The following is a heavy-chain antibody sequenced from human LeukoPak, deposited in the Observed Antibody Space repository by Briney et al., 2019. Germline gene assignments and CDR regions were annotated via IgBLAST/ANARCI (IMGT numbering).Heavy chain of an antibody. J-gene: IGHJ4*02. V-gene: IGHV1-18*01. Sequence: ASVKVSCKASSYTFISCTFSWVRQAPGQGLEWMGWISAYNGNTNYAQKLQGRVTMTTDTSTSTAYMELRSLRSDDTAVYYCARDRPRLAIDYWGQGTLVTVSS. D-gene: IGHD2-21*01. CDR2: ISAYNGNT. CDR1: SYTFISCT. CDR3: ARDRPRLAIDY.